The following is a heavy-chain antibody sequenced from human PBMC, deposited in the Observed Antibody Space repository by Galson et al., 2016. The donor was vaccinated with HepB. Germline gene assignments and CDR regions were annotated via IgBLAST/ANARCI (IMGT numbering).Heavy chain of an antibody. CDR3: ATTLPIHCMGGSCYGNNWFDP. D-gene: IGHD2-15*01. CDR1: GFTFSSYW. CDR2: INSDGSRT. J-gene: IGHJ5*02. Sequence: SLRLTCAASGFTFSSYWMHWVRQAPGKGLVWVSRINSDGSRTSYADSVKGRFTISRDNAKNTLYLQMNSLRAEDTAVYYCATTLPIHCMGGSCYGNNWFDPWGQGTLVTVSS. V-gene: IGHV3-74*01.